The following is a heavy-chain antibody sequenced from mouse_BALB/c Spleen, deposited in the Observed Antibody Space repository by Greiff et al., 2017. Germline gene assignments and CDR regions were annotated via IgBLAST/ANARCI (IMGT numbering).Heavy chain of an antibody. V-gene: IGHV1-7*01. CDR1: GYTFTSYW. D-gene: IGHD2-10*01. Sequence: QVQLQQSGAELAKPGASVKMSCKASGYTFTSYWMHWVKQRPGQGLEWIGYINPSTGYTEYNQKFKDKATLTADKSSSTAYMQLSSLTSEDSAVYYSAASYYGNYDYAMDYWGQGTSVTVSS. CDR3: AASYYGNYDYAMDY. CDR2: INPSTGYT. J-gene: IGHJ4*01.